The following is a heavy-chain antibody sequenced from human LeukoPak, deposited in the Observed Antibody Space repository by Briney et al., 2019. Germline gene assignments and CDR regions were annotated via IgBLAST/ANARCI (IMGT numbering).Heavy chain of an antibody. D-gene: IGHD6-19*01. CDR2: ISTYNGNT. Sequence: ASVKVSCKASGYTFTSYGISWVRQAPGQGLEWMGWISTYNGNTDYAQKLQGRLTMTTDTSTSTAYMELRSLRSDDTGVYYCATGIAVAGTVGYFDYWGQGTLVTVSS. J-gene: IGHJ4*02. CDR1: GYTFTSYG. CDR3: ATGIAVAGTVGYFDY. V-gene: IGHV1-18*04.